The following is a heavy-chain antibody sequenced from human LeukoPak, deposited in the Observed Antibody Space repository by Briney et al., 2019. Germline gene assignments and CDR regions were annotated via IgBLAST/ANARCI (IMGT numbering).Heavy chain of an antibody. CDR3: ARDRIKSGSYYFDY. D-gene: IGHD1-26*01. CDR1: AFTFSDYS. J-gene: IGHJ4*02. Sequence: GGSLRLSCAASAFTFSDYSMNWVRQAPEKGLECVSYISGRSSTIYYADSVKGRFTISRDNAKNSMYLQMNSLRAEDTAVYYCARDRIKSGSYYFDYWGQGTLVTVSS. CDR2: ISGRSSTI. V-gene: IGHV3-48*01.